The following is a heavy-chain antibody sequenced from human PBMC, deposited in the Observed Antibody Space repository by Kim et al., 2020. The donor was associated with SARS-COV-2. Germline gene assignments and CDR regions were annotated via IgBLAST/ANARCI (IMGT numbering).Heavy chain of an antibody. D-gene: IGHD6-13*01. CDR1: GYSFTSYW. Sequence: GESLKISCKGSGYSFTSYWISWVRQMPGKGLEWMGRIDPSDSYTNYSPSFQGHVTISADKSISTAYLQWSSLKASDTAMYYCAAGAIAAAGTPFSFGYWGQGTLVTVSS. V-gene: IGHV5-10-1*01. CDR3: AAGAIAAAGTPFSFGY. J-gene: IGHJ4*02. CDR2: IDPSDSYT.